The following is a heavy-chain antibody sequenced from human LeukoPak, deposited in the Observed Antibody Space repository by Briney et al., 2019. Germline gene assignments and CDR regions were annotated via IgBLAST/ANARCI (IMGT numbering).Heavy chain of an antibody. Sequence: SLRLSCAASGFTVSSNYMSWVRQAPGKGLEWVSVIYSDGSAFYADSVKGRFTLSRDNSKNTLFLQMNSLRAEDTAVYYCAGTIFGVVITENFDYWGQGTLVTVSS. CDR1: GFTVSSNY. V-gene: IGHV3-53*01. J-gene: IGHJ4*02. CDR3: AGTIFGVVITENFDY. D-gene: IGHD3-3*01. CDR2: IYSDGSA.